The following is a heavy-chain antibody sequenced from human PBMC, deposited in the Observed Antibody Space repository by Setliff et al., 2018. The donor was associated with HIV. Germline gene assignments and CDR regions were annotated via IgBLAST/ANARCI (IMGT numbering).Heavy chain of an antibody. CDR2: IDSSTTYI. CDR3: ARDDSNYRQHGMDV. Sequence: GSLRLSCAASGSTFSTYSMNWVRQAPGKGLEWVSSIDSSTTYIHYADSVKGRFTISRDNAKNSLYLQMSSLRAEDTAVYYCARDDSNYRQHGMDVWGQGTTVTVSS. CDR1: GSTFSTYS. J-gene: IGHJ6*02. V-gene: IGHV3-21*01. D-gene: IGHD4-4*01.